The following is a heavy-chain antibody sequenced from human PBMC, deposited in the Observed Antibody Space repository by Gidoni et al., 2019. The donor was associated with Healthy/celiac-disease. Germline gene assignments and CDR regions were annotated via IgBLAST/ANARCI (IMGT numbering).Heavy chain of an antibody. D-gene: IGHD5-18*01. CDR2: IYYSGST. CDR3: ASGRGYSPNYYDYGMDV. Sequence: QVPLQESGPGLVKPSQTLSLPCTVSGRSISRGGYYWSWIRQHPGKGLEWIGYIYYSGSTYYNPSLKSRVTISVDTSKNQFSLKLSSVTAADTAVYYCASGRGYSPNYYDYGMDVWGQGTTVTVSS. CDR1: GRSISRGGYY. J-gene: IGHJ6*02. V-gene: IGHV4-31*03.